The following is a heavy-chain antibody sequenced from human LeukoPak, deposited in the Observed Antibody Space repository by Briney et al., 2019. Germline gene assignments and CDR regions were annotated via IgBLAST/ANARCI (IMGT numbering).Heavy chain of an antibody. D-gene: IGHD3-3*01. J-gene: IGHJ4*02. V-gene: IGHV3-23*01. CDR1: GFTFSSYG. CDR3: AKDLYLRDFWRGYFDY. CDR2: ISASGSAT. Sequence: GGSLRLSCAASGFTFSSYGMNWVLQAPGKGLEWVAAISASGSATSYADSVRGGFTISRENTKSTTYLQSNSLRAEDTAVFYCAKDLYLRDFWRGYFDYWGQGIPVTVSS.